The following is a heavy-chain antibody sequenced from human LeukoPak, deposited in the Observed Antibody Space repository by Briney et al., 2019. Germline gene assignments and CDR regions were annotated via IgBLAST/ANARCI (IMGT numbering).Heavy chain of an antibody. CDR3: ARVEEGYGSGRRENYYYYYMDV. D-gene: IGHD3-10*01. CDR1: GGSISSYY. V-gene: IGHV4-59*01. J-gene: IGHJ6*03. CDR2: IHYTGST. Sequence: SETLSLTCTVSGGSISSYYWSWILQPPRKGLEWIGDIHYTGSTNYNPSLKSRVTRSVDTSKNQFSLKLSSVPAADTAVYYCARVEEGYGSGRRENYYYYYMDVWGKGTTVTISS.